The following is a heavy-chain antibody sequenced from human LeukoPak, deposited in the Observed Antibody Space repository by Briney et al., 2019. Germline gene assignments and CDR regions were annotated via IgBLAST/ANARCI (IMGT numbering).Heavy chain of an antibody. Sequence: QPGGSLRLTCAASGFTFSTYAMSWVRQAPGKGLEWVSVIYSGGSTYYADSVKGRFTISRDNSKNTLYLQMNSLRAEDTAVYYCARDRPHSSSPAFEYWGQGTLVTVSS. CDR2: IYSGGST. CDR1: GFTFSTYA. D-gene: IGHD6-6*01. V-gene: IGHV3-66*01. CDR3: ARDRPHSSSPAFEY. J-gene: IGHJ4*02.